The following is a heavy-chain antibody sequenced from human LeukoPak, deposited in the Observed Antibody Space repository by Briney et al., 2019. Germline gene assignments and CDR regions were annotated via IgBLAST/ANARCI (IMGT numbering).Heavy chain of an antibody. V-gene: IGHV4-59*08. CDR3: ARALRGYSGGYFDY. D-gene: IGHD5-12*01. J-gene: IGHJ4*02. CDR1: GGSISSYY. CDR2: IYYSGST. Sequence: SETLSLTCTVSGGSISSYYWSWIRQPPGKGLEWIGYIYYSGSTYNNPSLKSRVTITVDTSKNQFSLKLSSVTAADTAVYYCARALRGYSGGYFDYWGQGTLVTVSS.